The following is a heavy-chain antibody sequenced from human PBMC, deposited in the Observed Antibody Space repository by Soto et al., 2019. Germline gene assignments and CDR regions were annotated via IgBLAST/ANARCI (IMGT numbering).Heavy chain of an antibody. V-gene: IGHV4-30-4*01. CDR2: IYYSGST. J-gene: IGHJ5*02. D-gene: IGHD3-3*01. Sequence: QVQLQESGPGLVKPSQTLSLTCTVSGGSISSGDYYWSWIRQPPGNGLEWIGYIYYSGSTYYNPSFKSRVTLSVDTYNNQFSLKLSSVTDADTDVYYCARGEGYDFWSGWFATWGQGTLVTVSS. CDR3: ARGEGYDFWSGWFAT. CDR1: GGSISSGDYY.